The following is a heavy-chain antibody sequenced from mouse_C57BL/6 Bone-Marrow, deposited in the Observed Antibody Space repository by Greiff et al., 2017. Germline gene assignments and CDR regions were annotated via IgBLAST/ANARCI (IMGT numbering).Heavy chain of an antibody. V-gene: IGHV5-17*01. D-gene: IGHD1-1*01. CDR1: GFTFSDYG. CDR2: ISSGSSTI. J-gene: IGHJ4*01. CDR3: ATHYYGSSPRAMDY. Sequence: EVKLMESGGGLVKPGGSLKLSCAASGFTFSDYGMHWVRQAPEKGLEWVAYISSGSSTIYYADTVKGRFTISRDNAKNTLFLQMTGLRSEDTAMYYCATHYYGSSPRAMDYWGQGTSVTVSS.